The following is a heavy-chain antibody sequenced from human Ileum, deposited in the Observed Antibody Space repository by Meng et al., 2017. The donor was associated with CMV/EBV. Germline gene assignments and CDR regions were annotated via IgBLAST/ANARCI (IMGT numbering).Heavy chain of an antibody. Sequence: SGYTFTAYDRRGVRQAPGQGLEWMGWINPDSGGANYAQKFQGSVTMTRDTSTNTAHMELSRVRSDDTAVYYCARGGYAVLSWYFDFWGRGTLVTVSS. D-gene: IGHD3-22*01. V-gene: IGHV1-2*02. CDR1: GYTFTAYD. CDR3: ARGGYAVLSWYFDF. CDR2: INPDSGGA. J-gene: IGHJ2*01.